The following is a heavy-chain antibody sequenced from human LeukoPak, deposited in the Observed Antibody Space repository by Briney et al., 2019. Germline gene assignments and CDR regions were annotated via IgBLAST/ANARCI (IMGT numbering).Heavy chain of an antibody. D-gene: IGHD2-2*01. CDR2: INANNGDT. J-gene: IGHJ5*02. Sequence: ASVKVSCKASGYTFTDYYVHWVRQAPGQGLEWMGWINANNGDTNYAQKFQGRVTMTRDTSISTAYMGLTRLRSDDTAVYYCARVSPIYQLFFWFDPWGQGTLVTVSS. CDR1: GYTFTDYY. CDR3: ARVSPIYQLFFWFDP. V-gene: IGHV1-2*02.